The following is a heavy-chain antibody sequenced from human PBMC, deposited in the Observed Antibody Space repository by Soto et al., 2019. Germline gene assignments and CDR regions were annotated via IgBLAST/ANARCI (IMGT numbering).Heavy chain of an antibody. Sequence: LSLTCAGYGGSFSGYYWSWIRQPPGKGLEWIGEINHSGSTNYNPSLKSRVTISVDTSKNQFSLKLSSVTAADTAVYYCARRDVIVPAARVEPGMDVWGQGTTVTVSS. J-gene: IGHJ6*02. CDR1: GGSFSGYY. V-gene: IGHV4-34*01. CDR3: ARRDVIVPAARVEPGMDV. D-gene: IGHD2-2*01. CDR2: INHSGST.